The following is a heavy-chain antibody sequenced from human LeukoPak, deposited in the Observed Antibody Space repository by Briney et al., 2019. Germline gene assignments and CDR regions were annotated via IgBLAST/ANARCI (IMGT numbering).Heavy chain of an antibody. CDR2: IIPIFGTA. Sequence: ASVKVSCKASGGTFSSYAISWVRQAPGQGLEWMGGIIPIFGTANYAQKFQGRVTITADESTSTAYMELSSLRSEDTAVYYCASRARDEAVYYSGGSCDYWGQGTLVTVSS. J-gene: IGHJ4*02. D-gene: IGHD2-15*01. CDR3: ASRARDEAVYYSGGSCDY. CDR1: GGTFSSYA. V-gene: IGHV1-69*13.